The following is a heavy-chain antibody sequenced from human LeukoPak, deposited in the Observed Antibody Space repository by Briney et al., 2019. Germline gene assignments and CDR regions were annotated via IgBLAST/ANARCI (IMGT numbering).Heavy chain of an antibody. CDR3: ARGLVTVTTKVHYYGMDV. Sequence: GRSLRLSCAASGFTFSSYAMHWVRQAPGKGLEWVAVISYDGSNKYYADSVKGRFTISRDNSKNTLYLQMNSLRAEDTAVYCCARGLVTVTTKVHYYGMDVWGQGTTVTVSS. CDR2: ISYDGSNK. V-gene: IGHV3-30-3*01. D-gene: IGHD4-17*01. CDR1: GFTFSSYA. J-gene: IGHJ6*02.